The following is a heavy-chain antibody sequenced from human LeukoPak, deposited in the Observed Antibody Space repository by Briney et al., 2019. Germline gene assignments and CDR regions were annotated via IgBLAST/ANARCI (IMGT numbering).Heavy chain of an antibody. V-gene: IGHV1-18*01. J-gene: IGHJ5*02. CDR3: ARMKLGSYWFDP. CDR2: ISAYNGNT. D-gene: IGHD7-27*01. CDR1: GYTFTSYG. Sequence: ASVKVSCKASGYTFTSYGISWVRQAPGQGLEWMGWISAYNGNTNYAQKLQGRVTMTTDTYTSTAYRELRSLRSDDTAVYYCARMKLGSYWFDPWGQGTLVTVSP.